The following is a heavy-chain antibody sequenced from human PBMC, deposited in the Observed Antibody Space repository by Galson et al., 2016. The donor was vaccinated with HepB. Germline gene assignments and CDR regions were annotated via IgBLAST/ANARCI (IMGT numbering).Heavy chain of an antibody. CDR2: IWYDGSNE. CDR3: AKDGKSLWFGELSLKEDGMDV. Sequence: SLRLSCAASGFTFSTYDMHWVRQAPGKGLEWVAVIWYDGSNEYYADSVKGRFTISRDNSKNTLYLQMNSLRAEDTAVYYCAKDGKSLWFGELSLKEDGMDVWGQGTTVTVSS. V-gene: IGHV3-33*03. J-gene: IGHJ6*02. CDR1: GFTFSTYD. D-gene: IGHD3-10*01.